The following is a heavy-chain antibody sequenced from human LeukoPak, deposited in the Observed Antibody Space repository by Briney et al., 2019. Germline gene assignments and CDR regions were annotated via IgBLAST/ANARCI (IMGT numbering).Heavy chain of an antibody. D-gene: IGHD2-2*01. Sequence: GVSLRLSCAASGFTFSTYAMSWVRQAPGKGLEWVSVISGSGTSTYYVDSVKGRVTISRDNSKNTLYLQMNSLTAEDTAIYYCAKPRPYCSSTTCPPNYYYGMDVWGQGTTVTVSS. CDR1: GFTFSTYA. J-gene: IGHJ6*02. CDR3: AKPRPYCSSTTCPPNYYYGMDV. CDR2: ISGSGTST. V-gene: IGHV3-23*01.